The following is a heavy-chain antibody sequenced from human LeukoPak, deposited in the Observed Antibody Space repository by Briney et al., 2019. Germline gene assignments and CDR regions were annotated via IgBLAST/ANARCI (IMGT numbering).Heavy chain of an antibody. D-gene: IGHD3-3*01. Sequence: ASVKVSCKASGYTFTNYYMHWVRQAPGQGLEWMGLINPSGTGTNYAQKFRGRVTLTRDTSTTTVYMELSSLRSEDTAVYYCARGGADEGLGYDFWSYYYYGMDVWGQGTTVTVSS. V-gene: IGHV1-46*01. CDR3: ARGGADEGLGYDFWSYYYYGMDV. J-gene: IGHJ6*02. CDR2: INPSGTGT. CDR1: GYTFTNYY.